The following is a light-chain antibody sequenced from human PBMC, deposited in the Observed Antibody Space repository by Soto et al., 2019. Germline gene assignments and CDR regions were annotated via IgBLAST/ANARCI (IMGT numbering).Light chain of an antibody. CDR3: SSYTGSNDVV. V-gene: IGLV2-14*01. Sequence: QAASLSGSPGQSITISCTGTSSDIGAYDYVSWFQQHPGKAPKLMISEVNNRPSGVSNRFSGSKSGTTASLTVSGLQAEDEADYYCSSYTGSNDVVFGGGTKLTVL. CDR2: EVN. CDR1: SSDIGAYDY. J-gene: IGLJ2*01.